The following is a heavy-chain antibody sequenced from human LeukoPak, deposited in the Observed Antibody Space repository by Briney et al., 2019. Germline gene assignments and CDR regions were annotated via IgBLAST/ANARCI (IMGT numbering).Heavy chain of an antibody. D-gene: IGHD2-2*01. J-gene: IGHJ6*03. CDR2: ISGSGGST. CDR1: GFTFSTYA. CDR3: SKGRTSSLGLYYCLGV. Sequence: PGGSLRLSCAASGFTFSTYAMSWVRQAPGKGLEWVSAISGSGGSTYHADSVKGRFPISTDHSKNTMYLEMDRLRAHATGVYCRSKGRTSSLGLYYCLGVWGKGNTVTGSS. V-gene: IGHV3-23*01.